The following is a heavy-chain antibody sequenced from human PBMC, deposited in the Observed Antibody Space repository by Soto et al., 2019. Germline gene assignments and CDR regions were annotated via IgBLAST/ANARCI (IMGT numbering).Heavy chain of an antibody. CDR2: LLYPGRS. J-gene: IGHJ4*02. D-gene: IGHD2-21*02. CDR1: GGTINSGDYF. Sequence: PSETLSLTFSVSGGTINSGDYFWCWIRQPPGEGLEWIGILLYPGRSYYSLSHTSRASLSRDTPKKLISRSLSYQTAPDTAVYSCARVNATLYRHYCLSYWGQGTPVTVSS. CDR3: ARVNATLYRHYCLSY. V-gene: IGHV4-30-4*01.